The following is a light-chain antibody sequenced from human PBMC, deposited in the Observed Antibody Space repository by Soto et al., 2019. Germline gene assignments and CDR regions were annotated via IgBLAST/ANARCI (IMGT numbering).Light chain of an antibody. CDR2: EVT. CDR1: SSDIGGYKF. CDR3: SSYTSSSPCV. J-gene: IGLJ1*01. V-gene: IGLV2-14*01. Sequence: QSVLTQPASVSGSPGQSITISCTGTSSDIGGYKFVSWYQQHPGKAPKLMIYEVTNRPSGVSDCFSGSKSGNTASLTISGLQAEDEADYYCSSYTSSSPCVFGTGTKVTVL.